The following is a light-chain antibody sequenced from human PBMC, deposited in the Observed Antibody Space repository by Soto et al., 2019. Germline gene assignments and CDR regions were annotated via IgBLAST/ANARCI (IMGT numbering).Light chain of an antibody. V-gene: IGLV1-40*01. CDR1: SSNIGAGYD. CDR2: GNS. J-gene: IGLJ2*01. CDR3: QSYDSSVV. Sequence: QSVLTQPPSVSGAPGQRVTISCTGSSSNIGAGYDVHWYQQLPGTAPKLLIYGNSNRPSGVPDRFSGSKSGTSASLAITGLQAEDEADYYRQSYDSSVVFGAGTKVTVL.